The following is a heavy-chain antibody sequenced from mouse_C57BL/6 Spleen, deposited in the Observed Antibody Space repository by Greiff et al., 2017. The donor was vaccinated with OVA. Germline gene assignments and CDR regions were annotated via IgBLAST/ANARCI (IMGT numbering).Heavy chain of an antibody. Sequence: VQLQQPGAELVKPGASVKLSCTASGFNIKDYYMHWVKQRTEQGLEWIGWIDPEDGETKYDPKFQGKATITADTSSNTAYLQLSSLTSEDTAVYYCARSPYSNYGYFDYWGQGTTLTVSS. CDR1: GFNIKDYY. CDR3: ARSPYSNYGYFDY. J-gene: IGHJ2*01. V-gene: IGHV14-2*01. D-gene: IGHD2-5*01. CDR2: IDPEDGET.